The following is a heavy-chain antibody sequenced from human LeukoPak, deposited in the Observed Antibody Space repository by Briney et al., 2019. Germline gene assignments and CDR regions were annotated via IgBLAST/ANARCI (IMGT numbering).Heavy chain of an antibody. D-gene: IGHD3-10*01. V-gene: IGHV1-18*01. CDR2: ISAYNGNT. Sequence: ASVKVSCKASGYTFTSYDISWVRQAPGQGLEWMGWISAYNGNTNYAQKLQGRVTMTTDTSTSTAYMELRSLRSDDTAVYYCARARSVRGVIRYYYYMDVWGKGTTVTISS. CDR1: GYTFTSYD. J-gene: IGHJ6*03. CDR3: ARARSVRGVIRYYYYMDV.